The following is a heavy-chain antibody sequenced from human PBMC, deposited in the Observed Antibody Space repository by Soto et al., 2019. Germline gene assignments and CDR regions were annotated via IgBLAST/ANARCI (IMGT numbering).Heavy chain of an antibody. Sequence: QVQLVQSGAEVKKPGSSVKVSCKASGGTFSSYAISWVRQAPGQGLEWMGGIIPIFGTANYAQKFQGRVTITSDESTSTAYMELSSLRSEDTAVYYCAREDIVVVPAAGGYDYYGMDVWGQGTTVTVSS. J-gene: IGHJ6*02. CDR1: GGTFSSYA. D-gene: IGHD2-2*01. CDR2: IIPIFGTA. CDR3: AREDIVVVPAAGGYDYYGMDV. V-gene: IGHV1-69*01.